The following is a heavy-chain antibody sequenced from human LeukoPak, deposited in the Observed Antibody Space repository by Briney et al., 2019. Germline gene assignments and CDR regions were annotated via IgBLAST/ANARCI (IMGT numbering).Heavy chain of an antibody. D-gene: IGHD6-19*01. V-gene: IGHV5-51*01. CDR3: ARGINYNSGWQKAFDI. J-gene: IGHJ3*02. CDR1: GYSFTTYW. CDR2: IYPGDSDT. Sequence: GESLKISCKGSGYSFTTYWIGWVRQVPGEGLEWMGIIYPGDSDTRYNPPIQGQVTISADKSITTAYLLWSSLKASDTGMYYCARGINYNSGWQKAFDIWGQGTMVTVSS.